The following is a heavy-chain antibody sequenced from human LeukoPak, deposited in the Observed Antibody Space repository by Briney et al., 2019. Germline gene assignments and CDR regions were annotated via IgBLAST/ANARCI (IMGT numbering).Heavy chain of an antibody. D-gene: IGHD2-2*01. V-gene: IGHV1-69*02. J-gene: IGHJ4*02. Sequence: SVKVSCKASGGTFSSYTISWVRQAPGLGLEWMGRIIPILGIANYAQKFQGRVTITADKSTSTAYMELSSLRSEDTAVYYCAMGVVVPEYYFDYWGQGTLVTVSS. CDR1: GGTFSSYT. CDR2: IIPILGIA. CDR3: AMGVVVPEYYFDY.